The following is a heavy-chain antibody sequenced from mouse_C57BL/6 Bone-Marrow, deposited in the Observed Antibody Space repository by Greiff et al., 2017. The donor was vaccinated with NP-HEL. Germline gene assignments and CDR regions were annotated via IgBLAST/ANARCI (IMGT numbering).Heavy chain of an antibody. Sequence: EVNLVESGGGLVKPGGSLKLSCAASGFTFSSYAMSWVRQTPEKRLEWVATISDGGSYTYYPDNVKGRFTISRDNAKNNLYLQMSHLKSEDTAMYYCAREAIYDGYYAMDYWGQGTSVTVSS. J-gene: IGHJ4*01. CDR2: ISDGGSYT. CDR3: AREAIYDGYYAMDY. D-gene: IGHD2-3*01. CDR1: GFTFSSYA. V-gene: IGHV5-4*01.